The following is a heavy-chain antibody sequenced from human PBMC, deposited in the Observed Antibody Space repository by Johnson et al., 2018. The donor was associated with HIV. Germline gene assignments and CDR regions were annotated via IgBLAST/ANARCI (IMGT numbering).Heavy chain of an antibody. Sequence: MLLVESGGGLVQPGGSLRLSCAASGFTFSSYWMSWVRQAPGKGLEWVANIKQDGSEKYYVDSVKGRFTISRDNAKNSLYLQMNSLRAEDTAVYYCANGLSTVVTDAFDIWGQGTMVTVSS. J-gene: IGHJ3*02. CDR3: ANGLSTVVTDAFDI. CDR2: IKQDGSEK. CDR1: GFTFSSYW. D-gene: IGHD4-23*01. V-gene: IGHV3-7*01.